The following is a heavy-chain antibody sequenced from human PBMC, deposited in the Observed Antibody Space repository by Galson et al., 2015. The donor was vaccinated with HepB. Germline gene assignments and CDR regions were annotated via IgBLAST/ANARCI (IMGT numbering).Heavy chain of an antibody. Sequence: SLRLSCAASGLGFSNYGMHWVRQAPGKGLEWVAVISYDGSNKYYADSVKGRFTISRDNAENSLFLQMNSLRDEDTAVYYCAKDRWHDGGGGFEYWGQGALVTVSS. CDR3: AKDRWHDGGGGFEY. CDR2: ISYDGSNK. V-gene: IGHV3-30*18. D-gene: IGHD4-23*01. J-gene: IGHJ4*02. CDR1: GLGFSNYG.